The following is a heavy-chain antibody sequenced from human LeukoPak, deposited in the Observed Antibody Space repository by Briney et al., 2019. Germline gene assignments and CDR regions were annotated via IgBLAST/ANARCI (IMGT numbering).Heavy chain of an antibody. CDR3: ASSQQPGDEGAFDI. CDR1: GFTFSSYA. Sequence: QSGGSLRLSCAASGFTFSSYAMHWVRQAPAKGLEWVAVISYDGSNKYYADSVKGRFTISRDNSKNTLYLQMNSLRAEDTAVYYCASSQQPGDEGAFDIWGQGTMVTVSS. CDR2: ISYDGSNK. J-gene: IGHJ3*02. V-gene: IGHV3-30-3*01. D-gene: IGHD6-13*01.